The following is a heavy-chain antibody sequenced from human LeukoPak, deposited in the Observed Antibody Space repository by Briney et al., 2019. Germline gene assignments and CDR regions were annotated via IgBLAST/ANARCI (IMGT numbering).Heavy chain of an antibody. CDR1: GFTFSSHD. CDR2: ISTAGDT. J-gene: IGHJ4*02. CDR3: ARGGPGYYLDY. V-gene: IGHV3-13*01. Sequence: GGSLRLSCAASGFTFSSHDMHWVRQATGKGLEWVSTISTAGDTYYPGSVKGRFTISRENAKNSLYLQMNILKAGDTAVYYCARGGPGYYLDYWGQGTLVTVSP.